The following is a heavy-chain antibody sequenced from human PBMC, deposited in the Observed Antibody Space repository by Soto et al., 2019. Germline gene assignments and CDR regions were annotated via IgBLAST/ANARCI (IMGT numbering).Heavy chain of an antibody. D-gene: IGHD3-10*01. V-gene: IGHV4-34*01. CDR3: ARGRGYGSGSPYYYHLDV. Sequence: SETLSLTCAVYGGSFSGYYWSWIRHPPGKGMEWIGEINHSGSTNYNPSLKSRVTISVDTSKNQFSLKLSSVTAADAAVYYCARGRGYGSGSPYYYHLDVWGQGTTVTVSS. CDR1: GGSFSGYY. J-gene: IGHJ6*03. CDR2: INHSGST.